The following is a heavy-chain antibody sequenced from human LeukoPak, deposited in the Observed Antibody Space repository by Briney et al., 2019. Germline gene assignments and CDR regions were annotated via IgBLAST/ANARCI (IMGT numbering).Heavy chain of an antibody. J-gene: IGHJ6*03. Sequence: PEASVKVSCKASGGTFSSYAISWVRQAPGQGLEWMGGTIPIFGTANYAQKFQGRVTITADESTSTAYMELSSLRSEDTAVYYCASLVDTAMVTNAYYYYMDVWGKGTTVTVSS. CDR3: ASLVDTAMVTNAYYYYMDV. D-gene: IGHD5-18*01. CDR2: TIPIFGTA. CDR1: GGTFSSYA. V-gene: IGHV1-69*13.